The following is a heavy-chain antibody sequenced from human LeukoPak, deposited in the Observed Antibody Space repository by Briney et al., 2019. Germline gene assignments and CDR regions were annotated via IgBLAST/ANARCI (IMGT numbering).Heavy chain of an antibody. V-gene: IGHV4-39*01. Sequence: PSGSLSLTCTASGGTISSSNFYWGWLRQPPGLGLEWIGTISYSGTTFDSPSFKSRVTICVDTSKNQFSLKLNSVTAADTAVYYCARQGGGQGSFGGVLNWFDPWGQGTLVTVSS. CDR1: GGTISSSNFY. J-gene: IGHJ5*02. CDR2: ISYSGTT. CDR3: ARQGGGQGSFGGVLNWFDP. D-gene: IGHD3-16*01.